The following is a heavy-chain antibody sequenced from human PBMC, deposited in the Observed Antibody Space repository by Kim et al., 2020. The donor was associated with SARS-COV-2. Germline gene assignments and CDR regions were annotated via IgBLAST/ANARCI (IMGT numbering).Heavy chain of an antibody. CDR2: IYYSGST. D-gene: IGHD2-15*01. J-gene: IGHJ6*02. CDR3: ATDRRYCSGGSCYWSTSYYYGMDV. Sequence: SETLSLTCTVSGGSISSSSYYWGWIRQPPGKGLEWIGSIYYSGSTYYNPSLKSRVTISVDTSKNQFSLKLSSVTAADTAVYYCATDRRYCSGGSCYWSTSYYYGMDVWGQGTTVTVSS. CDR1: GGSISSSSYY. V-gene: IGHV4-39*07.